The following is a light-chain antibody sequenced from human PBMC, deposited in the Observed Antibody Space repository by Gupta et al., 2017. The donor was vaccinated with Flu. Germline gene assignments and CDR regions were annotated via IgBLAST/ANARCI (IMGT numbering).Light chain of an antibody. V-gene: IGKV3-15*01. Sequence: EIVMTQSPATLSVSPGERATLSCRASQSVSSNLAWYQQKPGQAPRLLIYGASTRATGIPARFSGSGYGTEFTLTISSRQSEDFAVYYCQQYNNWPRGSFGQGTKLEIK. CDR1: QSVSSN. CDR3: QQYNNWPRGS. J-gene: IGKJ2*03. CDR2: GAS.